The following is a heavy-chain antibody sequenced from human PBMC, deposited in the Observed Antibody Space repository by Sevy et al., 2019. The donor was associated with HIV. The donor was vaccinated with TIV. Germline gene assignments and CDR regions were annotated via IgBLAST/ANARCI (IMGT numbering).Heavy chain of an antibody. Sequence: GGSLRLSCAASTFTFSDYYMTWIRQAPGKGLEWVSHISSGGSNKYYADSVKGRFTISRDNAKNSLYLQMNSLRVEDTALYYCARVRYNYCSYYFDYWGQGTLVTVSS. CDR3: ARVRYNYCSYYFDY. D-gene: IGHD5-18*01. V-gene: IGHV3-11*01. J-gene: IGHJ4*02. CDR2: ISSGGSNK. CDR1: TFTFSDYY.